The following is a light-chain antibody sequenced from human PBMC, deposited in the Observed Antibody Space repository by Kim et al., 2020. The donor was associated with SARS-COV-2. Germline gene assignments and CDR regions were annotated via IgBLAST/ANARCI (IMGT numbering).Light chain of an antibody. J-gene: IGKJ4*01. V-gene: IGKV1-39*01. Sequence: ASVGDRVIITCRAGQSISNYVNWYQQKPGKAPRLLIYAASLLQSGVPPRFSGSGSGTDFTFTINGLQPEDFATYYCQQNYSPPLTFGGGTKVDIK. CDR1: QSISNY. CDR3: QQNYSPPLT. CDR2: AAS.